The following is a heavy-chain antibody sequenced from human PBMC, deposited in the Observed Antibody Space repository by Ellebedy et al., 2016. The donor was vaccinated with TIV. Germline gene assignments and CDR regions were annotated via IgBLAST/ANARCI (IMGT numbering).Heavy chain of an antibody. CDR1: GGSISSYY. D-gene: IGHD4-23*01. Sequence: SETLSLTXTVSGGSISSYYWSWIRQPPGKGLEWIGYIYYSGSTNYNPSLKSRVTISVDTSKNQFSLKLSSVTAADTAVYYCAGYGGNSASFDYWGQGTLVTVSS. CDR2: IYYSGST. J-gene: IGHJ4*02. V-gene: IGHV4-59*08. CDR3: AGYGGNSASFDY.